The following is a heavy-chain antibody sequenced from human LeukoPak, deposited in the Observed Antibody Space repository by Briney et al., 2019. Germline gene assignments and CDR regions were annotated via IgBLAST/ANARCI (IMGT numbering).Heavy chain of an antibody. V-gene: IGHV3-21*01. D-gene: IGHD6-25*01. J-gene: IGHJ4*02. CDR2: ISSSGSYL. CDR3: ARDSAAQHYFDS. CDR1: GFSFGTYT. Sequence: GGSLRLSCVAPGFSFGTYTMNWIRQTPGRGLEWVSSISSSGSYLFYADSVRGRFSISRDNAISSLYLQIDSLRVDDTAVYYCARDSAAQHYFDSWGQGTLVSVSA.